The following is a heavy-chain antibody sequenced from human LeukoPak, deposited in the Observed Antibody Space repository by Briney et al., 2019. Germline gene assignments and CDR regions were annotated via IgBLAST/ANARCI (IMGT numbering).Heavy chain of an antibody. CDR3: ARDPDILTGWGYFDY. J-gene: IGHJ4*02. CDR1: GGTFSSYG. Sequence: ASVKVSCKASGGTFSSYGISWVRQAPGQGLEWMGGIIPIFGTANYAQKFQGRVTITADESTSTAYMELSSLRYEDMAVYYCARDPDILTGWGYFDYWGQGTLVTVSS. CDR2: IIPIFGTA. D-gene: IGHD3-9*01. V-gene: IGHV1-69*13.